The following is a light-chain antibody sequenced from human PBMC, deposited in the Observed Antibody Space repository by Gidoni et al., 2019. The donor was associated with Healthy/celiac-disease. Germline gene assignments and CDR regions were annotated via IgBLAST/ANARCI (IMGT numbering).Light chain of an antibody. CDR1: QSVSSN. CDR2: GAS. V-gene: IGKV3-15*01. CDR3: QQYNNWPPSS. Sequence: DIVMTQSPATLSASPGETATLSCRASQSVSSNLAWYQQKPGQAPRLLIYGASTKATGIPARFSGSGSGTEFTLTISSLQSEDFAVYYCQQYNNWPPSSFGQGTKLEIK. J-gene: IGKJ2*04.